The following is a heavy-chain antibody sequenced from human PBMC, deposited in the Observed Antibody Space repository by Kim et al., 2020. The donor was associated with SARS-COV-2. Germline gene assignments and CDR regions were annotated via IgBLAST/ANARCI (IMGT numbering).Heavy chain of an antibody. Sequence: SETLSLTCTVSGGSVAGGAYYWSWIRQHPVKGLEWIGFISPSGSTFFNPSLKSRATISIDTSNNQFSLKLTSMTAADTAVYFCARVGGFPTALQYFQHWGQGTLVTVSS. J-gene: IGHJ1*01. CDR1: GGSVAGGAYY. CDR3: ARVGGFPTALQYFQH. CDR2: ISPSGST. V-gene: IGHV4-31*03. D-gene: IGHD3-16*01.